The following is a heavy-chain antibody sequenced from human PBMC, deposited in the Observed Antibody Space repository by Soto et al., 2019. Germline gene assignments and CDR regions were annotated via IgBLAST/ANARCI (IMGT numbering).Heavy chain of an antibody. CDR1: GLSLSDFA. J-gene: IGHJ4*02. CDR3: ASPVGDYDPYVAY. V-gene: IGHV3-30-3*01. Sequence: QVQLVESGGGVVQPGRSRRLSCVASGLSLSDFAMHWVRQAPGKGLEWVAVISYDGSKKYFADSVKGRFTISRDNSNNTLFLQMNNLRPDDAAVYYCASPVGDYDPYVAYWGQGTLVTVSS. D-gene: IGHD4-17*01. CDR2: ISYDGSKK.